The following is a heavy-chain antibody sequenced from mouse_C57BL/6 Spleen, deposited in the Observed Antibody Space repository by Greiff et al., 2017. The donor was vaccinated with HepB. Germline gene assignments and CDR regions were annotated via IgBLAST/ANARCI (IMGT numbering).Heavy chain of an antibody. CDR1: GFTFSSYA. CDR2: ISDGGSYT. V-gene: IGHV5-4*01. Sequence: EVKLVESGGGLVKPGGSLKLSCAASGFTFSSYAMSWVRQTPEKRLEWVATISDGGSYTYYPDNVKGRYTISRDNAKNNLYLQKSHLKSEDTAMYYCAREYYSNYGWFAYWGQGALVTVSA. CDR3: AREYYSNYGWFAY. J-gene: IGHJ3*01. D-gene: IGHD2-5*01.